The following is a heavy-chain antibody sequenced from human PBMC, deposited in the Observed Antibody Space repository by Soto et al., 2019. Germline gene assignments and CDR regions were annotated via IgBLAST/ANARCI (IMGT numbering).Heavy chain of an antibody. CDR2: VNHSGTT. D-gene: IGHD2-2*01. V-gene: IGHV4-34*01. J-gene: IGHJ4*02. CDR3: ARGIGYCSSINCYSSRRLRFDS. Sequence: SETLSLTCAVYGGSFSGYYWTWIRQSPEKGLEWIGEVNHSGTTYYNPSLKTRVTISVHTPKNQFSLKMSSATAADTALYYCARGIGYCSSINCYSSRRLRFDSWGQGTLVTVSS. CDR1: GGSFSGYY.